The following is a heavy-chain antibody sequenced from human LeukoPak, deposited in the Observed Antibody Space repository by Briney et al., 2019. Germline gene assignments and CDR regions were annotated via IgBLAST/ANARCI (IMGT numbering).Heavy chain of an antibody. Sequence: GGSLRLSCAASGFTFSSYDMRWVRQAPDKGLEYVAVISNDGTYKYYGASEKGRFTISRDNSKNTLYLQMDSLRSEDTAVYSCTRKSGGSQRKMDDWFDPWGQGTLVIVSS. D-gene: IGHD3-10*01. V-gene: IGHV3-30*03. CDR2: ISNDGTYK. CDR1: GFTFSSYD. CDR3: TRKSGGSQRKMDDWFDP. J-gene: IGHJ5*02.